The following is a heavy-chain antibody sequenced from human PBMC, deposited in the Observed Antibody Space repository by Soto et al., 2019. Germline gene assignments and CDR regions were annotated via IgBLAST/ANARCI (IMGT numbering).Heavy chain of an antibody. D-gene: IGHD6-6*01. CDR1: GFTFSTYS. V-gene: IGHV3-48*02. J-gene: IGHJ6*02. CDR2: MSSRSLTI. Sequence: GGSLSLSCAASGFTFSTYSMNWVRQAPGKGLEWVSYMSSRSLTIYYTDSVKGRFTISRDNAKNSLYLQMNSLRDEDTAVYYCARGGSSSDNGMDVWGQGTTVTV. CDR3: ARGGSSSDNGMDV.